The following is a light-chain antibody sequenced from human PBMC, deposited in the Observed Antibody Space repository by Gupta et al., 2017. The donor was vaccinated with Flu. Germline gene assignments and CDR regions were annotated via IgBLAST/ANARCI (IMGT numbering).Light chain of an antibody. J-gene: IGKJ2*01. V-gene: IGKV1-33*01. CDR2: DAS. Sequence: PSSLSASVGDRVTITCQTSQDISNYSNWYQQKAGKAPKLLIYDASKVETGLPSRFSGSGSGTDFTFTISSLQPEDVATYCCQQDDALPNTFGQGTKLEIK. CDR1: QDISNY. CDR3: QQDDALPNT.